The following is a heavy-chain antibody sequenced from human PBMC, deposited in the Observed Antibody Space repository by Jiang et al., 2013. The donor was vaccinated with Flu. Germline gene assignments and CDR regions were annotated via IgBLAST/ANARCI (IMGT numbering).Heavy chain of an antibody. J-gene: IGHJ4*02. D-gene: IGHD4-17*01. Sequence: LVQSGGSLRLSCAASGFTLSSYAMSWVRQSPGKALEWVSGISGSGANTYYADSVKGRFTVSRDNSKNTLYLQMNSLGAEDTAVYFCAKVLKTYGDFDYWGQGTLVTVSS. CDR1: GFTLSSYA. CDR2: ISGSGANT. CDR3: AKVLKTYGDFDY. V-gene: IGHV3-23*01.